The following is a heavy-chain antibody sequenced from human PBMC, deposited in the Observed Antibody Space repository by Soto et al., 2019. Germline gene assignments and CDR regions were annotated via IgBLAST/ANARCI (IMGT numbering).Heavy chain of an antibody. J-gene: IGHJ5*02. CDR3: ARMYSSGSGWFHP. CDR1: GYSITAGGYY. V-gene: IGHV4-31*03. Sequence: SETLSLTCFVSGYSITAGGYYWSWIRHHPGEGLEWIGSFYSSGSIIYNPSLRSRVSISGDTSSNQFSMSLTSVTAADTARYYCARMYSSGSGWFHPWGQGTLVTVSS. D-gene: IGHD6-19*01. CDR2: FYSSGSI.